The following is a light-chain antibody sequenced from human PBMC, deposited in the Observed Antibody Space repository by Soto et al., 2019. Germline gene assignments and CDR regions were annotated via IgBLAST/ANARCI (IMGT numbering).Light chain of an antibody. CDR3: QQYESTPPT. CDR2: WAS. J-gene: IGKJ2*01. V-gene: IGKV4-1*01. CDR1: QSVLYSSNNKKY. Sequence: DIVMTQSPDSLAVSLGERATINCKSSQSVLYSSNNKKYLAWYQQRPGQPPKLLIYWASTRESGVPDRFSGSGSGTYFTLTITSLQAEDVAVYYCQQYESTPPTFGQGTKLEIK.